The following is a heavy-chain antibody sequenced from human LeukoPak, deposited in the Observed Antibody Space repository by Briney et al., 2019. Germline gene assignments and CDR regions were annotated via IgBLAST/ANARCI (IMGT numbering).Heavy chain of an antibody. J-gene: IGHJ4*02. CDR2: IWHDGSNK. CDR3: ARGIVVVTAADYYFDY. V-gene: IGHV3-33*01. Sequence: GGSLRLSCAASGFTFSSYGMHWVRQAPGKGLEWVAVIWHDGSNKYYADSVKGRFTISRDNSKNTLYLQMNSLRAEDTAVYYCARGIVVVTAADYYFDYWGQGTLVTVSS. D-gene: IGHD2-21*02. CDR1: GFTFSSYG.